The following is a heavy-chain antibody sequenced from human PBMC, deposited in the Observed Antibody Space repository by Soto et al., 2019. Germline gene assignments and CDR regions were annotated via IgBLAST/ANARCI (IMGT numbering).Heavy chain of an antibody. D-gene: IGHD6-19*01. J-gene: IGHJ5*02. V-gene: IGHV1-24*01. CDR2: FDPEDGET. Sequence: ASVKVSCKVSGYTLTELSMHWVRQAPGKGLEWMGGFDPEDGETIYAQKFQGRVTMTEDTSTDTAYMELSSLRSEDTAVYYCATSRALQAVAGTGNWFDPWGQGTLVTVSS. CDR3: ATSRALQAVAGTGNWFDP. CDR1: GYTLTELS.